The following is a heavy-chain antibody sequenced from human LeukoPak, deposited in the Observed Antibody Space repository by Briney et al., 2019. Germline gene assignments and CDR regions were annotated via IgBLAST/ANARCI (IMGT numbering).Heavy chain of an antibody. D-gene: IGHD3/OR15-3a*01. J-gene: IGHJ4*02. CDR2: IRSKTDGGTT. Sequence: NPGGSLRLSCEVSGFTFSNAWMTWVRQAPGKGLEWVGRIRSKTDGGTTDYASPVKDRFIISRDDSRNTLYLQMNSLKTEDTAIYYCSTWTDLYDYWGQGTLVTVSS. CDR3: STWTDLYDY. V-gene: IGHV3-15*01. CDR1: GFTFSNAW.